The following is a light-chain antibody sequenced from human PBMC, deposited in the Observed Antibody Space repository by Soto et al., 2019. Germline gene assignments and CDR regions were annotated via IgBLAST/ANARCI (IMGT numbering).Light chain of an antibody. Sequence: DIQMTQSPSTLSASVGDRVTITCRASQSISIWLAWYQQKPGKAPKLLIYKASSLESGVPSRFSGSGYGTEFTLTISSLEPDDFATSYCQQYNSYSLTFGGGTKVAIK. J-gene: IGKJ4*01. CDR3: QQYNSYSLT. CDR1: QSISIW. CDR2: KAS. V-gene: IGKV1-5*03.